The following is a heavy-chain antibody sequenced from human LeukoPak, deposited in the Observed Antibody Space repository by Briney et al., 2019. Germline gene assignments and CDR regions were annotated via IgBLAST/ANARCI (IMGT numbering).Heavy chain of an antibody. CDR3: TTDIPFTSGGAIAY. Sequence: GGSLRLSCAASGLIFSNCWMTWVRQAPGKGLEWVGRIKSEVDGATRDYAAPVRGRFTLSRDDSRNTLYLQMNSLKTEDTAFYYCTTDIPFTSGGAIAYWGQGTLGTVSS. V-gene: IGHV3-15*01. D-gene: IGHD3-16*02. CDR1: GLIFSNCW. CDR2: IKSEVDGATR. J-gene: IGHJ4*02.